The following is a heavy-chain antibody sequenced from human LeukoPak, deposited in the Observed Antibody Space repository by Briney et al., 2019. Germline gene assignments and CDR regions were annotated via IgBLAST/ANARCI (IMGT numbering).Heavy chain of an antibody. CDR1: GGSFSGYY. V-gene: IGHV4-34*01. D-gene: IGHD3-10*01. CDR2: INHSGST. CDR3: ARGRFGSGSSIPFDY. Sequence: SETLSLTCAVYGGSFSGYYWSWIRQPPGKGLEWIGEINHSGSTNYNPSLKSRVTISVDTSKNQFSLKLSSVTAADTAVYYCARGRFGSGSSIPFDYWGQGTLVTVSS. J-gene: IGHJ4*02.